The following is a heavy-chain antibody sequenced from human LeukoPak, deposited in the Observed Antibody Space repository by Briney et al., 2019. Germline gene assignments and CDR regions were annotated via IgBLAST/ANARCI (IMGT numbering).Heavy chain of an antibody. CDR3: ARAMYYGSGTYDRLHFDT. Sequence: SETLSLTCTVSGGSISSSSYYWGWNRQPPGRWLEWIWSIYYSGSTYYNPSLKSRLTISVDTSKNQFSLKLISVTAADPAVYYCARAMYYGSGTYDRLHFDTGAREPWSPSPQ. V-gene: IGHV4-39*07. CDR1: GGSISSSSYY. J-gene: IGHJ4*02. CDR2: IYYSGST. D-gene: IGHD3-10*01.